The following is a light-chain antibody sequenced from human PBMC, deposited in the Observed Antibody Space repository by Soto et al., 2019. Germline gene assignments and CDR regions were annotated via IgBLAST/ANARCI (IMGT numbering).Light chain of an antibody. J-gene: IGLJ2*01. CDR1: NSNIGSNS. CDR2: TDN. CDR3: AAWDNSLNGPA. Sequence: QAVVTQPPSASGTPGQRVTISCSGSNSNIGSNSVNWYQQFPGTAPKLVIYTDNQRPSGVPDRFSGSKSGTSASLAISGLQSEDEADYYCAAWDNSLNGPAFGGGTKLTVL. V-gene: IGLV1-44*01.